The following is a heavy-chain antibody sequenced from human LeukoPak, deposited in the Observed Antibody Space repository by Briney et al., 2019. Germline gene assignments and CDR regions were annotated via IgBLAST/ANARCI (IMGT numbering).Heavy chain of an antibody. Sequence: ASVRVSCKASGYTFTNYHIAWVRQAPGQGLEWMGWVSTNDGNTGYAQKFQGRVTMTRNTSISTAYMELSSLRSEDTAVYYCARGKDYSNYQHWGQGTLVTVSS. V-gene: IGHV1-8*01. CDR2: VSTNDGNT. D-gene: IGHD4-11*01. CDR3: ARGKDYSNYQH. CDR1: GYTFTNYH. J-gene: IGHJ1*01.